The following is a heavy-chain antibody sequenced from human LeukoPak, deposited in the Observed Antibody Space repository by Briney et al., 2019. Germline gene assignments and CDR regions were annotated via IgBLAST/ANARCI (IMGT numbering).Heavy chain of an antibody. J-gene: IGHJ4*02. V-gene: IGHV3-21*01. D-gene: IGHD2-2*01. CDR1: GFTFSSYS. CDR3: ARESSTSYAFDY. Sequence: GGSLRLSCAASGFTFSSYSMNWVCQAPGKGLEWVSSISSSSSYIYYADSVKGRFTISRDNAKNSLYLQMNSLRAEDTAVYYCARESSTSYAFDYWGQGTLVTVSS. CDR2: ISSSSSYI.